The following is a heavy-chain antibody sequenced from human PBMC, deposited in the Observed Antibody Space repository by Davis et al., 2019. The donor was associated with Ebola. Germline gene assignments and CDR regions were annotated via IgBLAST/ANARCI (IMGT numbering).Heavy chain of an antibody. CDR3: AKDSLWNDDRYFDL. V-gene: IGHV3-33*06. J-gene: IGHJ2*01. CDR2: IWYDGSNK. CDR1: GFTFSSYG. Sequence: GESLKISCAASGFTFSSYGMHWVRQAPGKGLEWVAVIWYDGSNKYYADSVKGRFTISRDNSKNTLYLQMNSLRAEDTAVYYCAKDSLWNDDRYFDLWGRGTLVTVSS. D-gene: IGHD1-1*01.